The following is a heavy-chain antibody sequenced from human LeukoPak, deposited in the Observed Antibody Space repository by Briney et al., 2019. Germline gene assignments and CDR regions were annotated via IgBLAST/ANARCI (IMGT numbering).Heavy chain of an antibody. V-gene: IGHV3-23*01. D-gene: IGHD2-2*01. J-gene: IGHJ4*02. CDR3: AKDGCSTTSCPTDD. Sequence: PRGSLRLSCAASGFTFSSYGMCWVRQAPGKGLEWVSAISVGGGRTDYADSVKGRFTISRDNSKNTLYLQMNSLRAEDTAVYYCAKDGCSTTSCPTDDWGQGTLVTVSS. CDR2: ISVGGGRT. CDR1: GFTFSSYG.